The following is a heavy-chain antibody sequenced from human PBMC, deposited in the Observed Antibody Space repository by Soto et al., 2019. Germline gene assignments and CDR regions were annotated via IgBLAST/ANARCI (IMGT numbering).Heavy chain of an antibody. D-gene: IGHD3-10*01. CDR2: MNPNSGNT. CDR3: ARAPLPPITMVRGVTRTYYGMDV. CDR1: GYTFTSYD. V-gene: IGHV1-8*01. Sequence: SVKVSCKASGYTFTSYDINWVRQATGQGLEWMGWMNPNSGNTGYAQKFQGRVTMTRNTSISTAYMELSSLRSEDTAVYYCARAPLPPITMVRGVTRTYYGMDVWGQGTTATFSS. J-gene: IGHJ6*02.